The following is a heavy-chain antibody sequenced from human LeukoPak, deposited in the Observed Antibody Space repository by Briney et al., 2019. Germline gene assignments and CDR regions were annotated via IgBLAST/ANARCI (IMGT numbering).Heavy chain of an antibody. D-gene: IGHD3-10*01. CDR3: AVWYYPHYFDY. J-gene: IGHJ4*02. Sequence: GGSLRLSCAASGFTFSSYAMSWVRQAPGKGLEWVSAISGSGGSTYYADSVKGRFTISRDNSKNTLYLQVNSLRAEDTAVYYCAVWYYPHYFDYWGQGTLVTVSS. CDR2: ISGSGGST. V-gene: IGHV3-23*01. CDR1: GFTFSSYA.